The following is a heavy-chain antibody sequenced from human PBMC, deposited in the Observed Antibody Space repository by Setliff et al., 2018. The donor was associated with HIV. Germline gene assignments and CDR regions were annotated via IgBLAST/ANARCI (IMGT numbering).Heavy chain of an antibody. CDR3: ARYGGPVDFGDY. CDR2: ISGTATTI. Sequence: PGGSLRLSCAACGFTFSDHYMSWIRQAPGKGLEWVSSISGTATTIYSADSVKGRFTISRDNAKNSLFLQMNSLRAEDTAVYYCARYGGPVDFGDYWGQGTLVTVSS. V-gene: IGHV3-11*01. D-gene: IGHD3-16*01. CDR1: GFTFSDHY. J-gene: IGHJ4*02.